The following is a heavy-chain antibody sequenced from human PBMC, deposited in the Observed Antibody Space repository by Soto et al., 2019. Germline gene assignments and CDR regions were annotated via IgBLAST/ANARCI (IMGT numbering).Heavy chain of an antibody. J-gene: IGHJ3*02. V-gene: IGHV3-21*01. CDR3: ARESDPAKAFDI. CDR1: GFSFSSYS. CDR2: ISGTSTDI. Sequence: EVQVVESGGGLVKPGWSLRLSCAASGFSFSSYSLNWFRQAPGKGLEWVSSISGTSTDIYYTDLVKGRFTISRDNVKNSLYLQMTSLRAEDTAVYYCARESDPAKAFDIWGQGTMVTVSS.